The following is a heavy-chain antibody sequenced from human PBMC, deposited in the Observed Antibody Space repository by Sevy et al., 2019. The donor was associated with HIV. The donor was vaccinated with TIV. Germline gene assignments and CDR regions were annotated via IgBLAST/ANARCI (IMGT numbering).Heavy chain of an antibody. CDR2: IYPGDSDN. CDR3: ARSRSTYYDFWSGYDYYYYYGMDV. Sequence: GESLKISCKGSGYSFTSYWIGWVRQMPGKGLEWMGIIYPGDSDNRYSPSFQGQVTISADKSISTAYLQWSSLKASDTAMYYCARSRSTYYDFWSGYDYYYYYGMDVWGQGTTVTVSS. CDR1: GYSFTSYW. D-gene: IGHD3-3*01. V-gene: IGHV5-51*01. J-gene: IGHJ6*02.